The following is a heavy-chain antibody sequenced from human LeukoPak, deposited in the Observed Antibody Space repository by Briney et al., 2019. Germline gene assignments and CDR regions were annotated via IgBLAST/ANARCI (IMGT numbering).Heavy chain of an antibody. D-gene: IGHD6-19*01. CDR3: ARVVRFWLVQRGFDY. CDR1: GYTFTGYY. V-gene: IGHV1-2*06. Sequence: EASVKVSCKASGYTFTGYYMHWVRQAPRQGLEWMGRINPNSGGTNYAQKFQGRVTMTRDTSISTAYMELSRLRSDDTAVYYCARVVRFWLVQRGFDYWGQGTLVTVSS. CDR2: INPNSGGT. J-gene: IGHJ4*02.